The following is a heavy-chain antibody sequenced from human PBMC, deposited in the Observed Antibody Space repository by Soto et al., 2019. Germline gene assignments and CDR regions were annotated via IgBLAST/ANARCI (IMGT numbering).Heavy chain of an antibody. CDR3: ARESSLVGYYYGMDV. Sequence: PGGSLRLSCAASGFTFSSYGMHWVRQAPGKGLEWVAVIWYDGSNKYYADSVKGRFTISRDNSKNTLYLQMNSLRAEDTAVYYCARESSLVGYYYGMDVWGQGTTVTVSS. CDR2: IWYDGSNK. CDR1: GFTFSSYG. D-gene: IGHD6-6*01. V-gene: IGHV3-30*19. J-gene: IGHJ6*02.